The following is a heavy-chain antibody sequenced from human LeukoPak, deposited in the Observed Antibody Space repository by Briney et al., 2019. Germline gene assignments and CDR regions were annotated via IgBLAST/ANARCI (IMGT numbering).Heavy chain of an antibody. CDR3: ARVYGDYIDY. Sequence: SETLSLTCTVSGGSISSHYWTWIRQSPVKGLEWIGDISNSGSTSYNPSLKSRVTISIDTSKNQFSLKLSSVTAADTAVYYCARVYGDYIDYWGQGTLVTVSS. CDR1: GGSISSHY. J-gene: IGHJ4*02. CDR2: ISNSGST. V-gene: IGHV4-59*11. D-gene: IGHD4-17*01.